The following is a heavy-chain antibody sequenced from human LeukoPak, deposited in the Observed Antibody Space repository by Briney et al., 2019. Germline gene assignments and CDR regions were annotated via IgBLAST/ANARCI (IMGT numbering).Heavy chain of an antibody. V-gene: IGHV3-30-3*01. CDR3: AKEEGGNPSAAPDI. Sequence: QPGGSLRLSCAASGFTLTNYIAHWVRKAPGKGLEWVTLISNDGNNKYYADSVKGRFTISRDNSKNTVYLQMNSLRPEDTAIYYCAKEEGGNPSAAPDIWGQGTLVTVSS. CDR2: ISNDGNNK. D-gene: IGHD4-23*01. CDR1: GFTLTNYI. J-gene: IGHJ3*02.